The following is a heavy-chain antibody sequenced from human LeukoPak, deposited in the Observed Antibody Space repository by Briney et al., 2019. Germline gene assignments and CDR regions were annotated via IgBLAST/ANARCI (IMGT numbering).Heavy chain of an antibody. J-gene: IGHJ6*02. CDR2: INPSGGST. Sequence: GASVKVSCKASGYTFTSYYMHWVRQAPGRGLEWMGIINPSGGSTSYAQKFQGRVTMTRDTSTSTVYMELSSLRSEDTAVYYCARGATITMVRGVPYGMDVWGQGTTVTVSS. D-gene: IGHD3-10*01. CDR1: GYTFTSYY. CDR3: ARGATITMVRGVPYGMDV. V-gene: IGHV1-46*01.